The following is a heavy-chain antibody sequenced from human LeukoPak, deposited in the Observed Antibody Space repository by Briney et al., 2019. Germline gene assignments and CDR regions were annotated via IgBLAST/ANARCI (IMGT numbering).Heavy chain of an antibody. D-gene: IGHD3-10*02. CDR3: AELGTTMIGGV. J-gene: IGHJ6*04. Sequence: PGGSLRLSCAASGFTFDDYGMNWVRQAPGKGLEWVSAISGSGHNTYYADSVKGRFTISRDNSKNTLYLQMNSLRAEDTAVYYCAELGTTMIGGVWGKGTTVTISS. CDR2: ISGSGHNT. CDR1: GFTFDDYG. V-gene: IGHV3-23*01.